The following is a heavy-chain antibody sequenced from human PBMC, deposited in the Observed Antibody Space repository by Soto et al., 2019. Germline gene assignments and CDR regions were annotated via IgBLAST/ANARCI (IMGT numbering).Heavy chain of an antibody. Sequence: QVQLVESGGGMVQPGRSLRLSCAASGFTFSSYGMHWVRQAPGKGLEWVAVIWYDGSNKYYADSVKGRFTISRDNSKNTLYLQMNSLRAEDTAVYYCARDGGDYVWGSYRHYYYYGMDVWGQGTTVTVSS. CDR3: ARDGGDYVWGSYRHYYYYGMDV. D-gene: IGHD3-16*02. CDR2: IWYDGSNK. CDR1: GFTFSSYG. J-gene: IGHJ6*02. V-gene: IGHV3-33*01.